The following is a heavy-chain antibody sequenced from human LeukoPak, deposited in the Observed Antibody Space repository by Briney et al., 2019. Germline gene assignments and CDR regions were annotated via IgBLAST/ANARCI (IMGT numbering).Heavy chain of an antibody. CDR1: RGSISNYY. CDR2: IYYSGST. V-gene: IGHV4-59*01. CDR3: ARTLVVPALTLDY. J-gene: IGHJ4*02. D-gene: IGHD2-2*01. Sequence: SETLSLTCTVSRGSISNYYWGWIRQPPGKGLEWIGVIYYSGSTNYNPSLKSRVTISIDMSKNQFSLKLSPVTAADTAVYYCARTLVVPALTLDYWGQGTLVTVSS.